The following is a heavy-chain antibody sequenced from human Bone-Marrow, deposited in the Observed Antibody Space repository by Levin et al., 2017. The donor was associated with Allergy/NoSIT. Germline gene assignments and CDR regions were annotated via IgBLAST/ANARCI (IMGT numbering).Heavy chain of an antibody. CDR3: ARAPSSIAAPLAFDI. D-gene: IGHD6-6*01. V-gene: IGHV3-7*01. CDR2: IKQDGSEK. J-gene: IGHJ3*02. Sequence: GGSLRLSCAASGFTFSSYWMSWVRQAPGKGLEWVANIKQDGSEKYYVDSVKGRFTISRDNAKNSLYLQMNSLRAEDTAVYYCARAPSSIAAPLAFDIWGQGTMVTVSS. CDR1: GFTFSSYW.